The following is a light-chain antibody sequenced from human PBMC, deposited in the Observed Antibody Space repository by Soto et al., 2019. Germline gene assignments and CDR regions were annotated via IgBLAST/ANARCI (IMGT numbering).Light chain of an antibody. CDR1: QGISSY. CDR2: AAY. V-gene: IGKV1-8*01. CDR3: QQYYSYPRT. J-gene: IGKJ1*01. Sequence: AIRMTQSPSSLSASTGDRVTITCRASQGISSYLAWYQQKPGKAPNLLIYAAYTLQSGVQSRFSGSGSGTDFTLTITCLQSEDFATYYCQQYYSYPRTFGQGTKVDIK.